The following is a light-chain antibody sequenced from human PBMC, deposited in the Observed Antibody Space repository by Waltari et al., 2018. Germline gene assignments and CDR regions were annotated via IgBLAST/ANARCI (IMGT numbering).Light chain of an antibody. V-gene: IGKV4-1*01. CDR3: QQCYTVPYT. Sequence: DIVLTQSPDSLAVSLGERATINCKSSQSVVFSSNNKNYLAWYQQKPGQPPKLLITWASTRESGVPYRFSGGGSETDFTLTISSLQAEDVAVYYCQQCYTVPYTFGQGTKLEIK. CDR2: WAS. CDR1: QSVVFSSNNKNY. J-gene: IGKJ2*01.